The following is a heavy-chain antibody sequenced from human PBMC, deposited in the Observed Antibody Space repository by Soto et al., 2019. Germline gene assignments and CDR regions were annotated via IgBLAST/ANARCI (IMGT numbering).Heavy chain of an antibody. CDR2: VNPDGSTT. Sequence: EVQLVESGGGLVQPGGSLRLSCAASKFSFSGYWMHWVRQAPGRGLMWVSRVNPDGSTTTYADSVKGRFTISRDNAKNTVFLQLTSLRADYTAVYYCAKVASGSYDWFDPWGHGTMVTVSS. CDR3: AKVASGSYDWFDP. V-gene: IGHV3-74*01. CDR1: KFSFSGYW. D-gene: IGHD1-26*01. J-gene: IGHJ5*02.